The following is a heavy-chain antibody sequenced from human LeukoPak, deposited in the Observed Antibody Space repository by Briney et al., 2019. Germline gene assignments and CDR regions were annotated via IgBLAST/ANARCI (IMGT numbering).Heavy chain of an antibody. D-gene: IGHD3-10*01. CDR3: ARDVPYGSPSTYGMDV. J-gene: IGHJ6*02. V-gene: IGHV4-39*07. Sequence: SETLSLTCTVSGGSISSSSYYWGWIRQPPGKGLEWIGSIYYSGSTYCNPSLKSRVTISVDTSKNQFSLKLSSVTAADTAVYYCARDVPYGSPSTYGMDVWGQGTTVTVSS. CDR1: GGSISSSSYY. CDR2: IYYSGST.